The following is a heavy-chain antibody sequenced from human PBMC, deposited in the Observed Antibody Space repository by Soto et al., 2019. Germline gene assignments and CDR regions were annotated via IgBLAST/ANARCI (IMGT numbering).Heavy chain of an antibody. CDR3: AGGRGSQQLVMSYYYGMDV. D-gene: IGHD6-13*01. Sequence: SATLSLTYAGYGGSFSGYYWSWIRQPPGKGLEWTGEINHSGSTNYNPSLKSRVTISVDTSKNQFSLNLSSVTAADTAVYYCAGGRGSQQLVMSYYYGMDVWGQGTTVTVSS. V-gene: IGHV4-34*01. CDR2: INHSGST. CDR1: GGSFSGYY. J-gene: IGHJ6*02.